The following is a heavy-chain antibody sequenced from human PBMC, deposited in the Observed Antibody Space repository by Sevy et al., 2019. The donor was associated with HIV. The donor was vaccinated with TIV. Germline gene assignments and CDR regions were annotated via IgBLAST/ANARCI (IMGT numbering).Heavy chain of an antibody. Sequence: GGSLRLSCVASGFTFSSYEMNWVRQAPGKGLEWVCRIKSKTDGGTTDYAAPVKGRFTISRDDSKNTLYLQMNSLKTGDTAVYYGTASGIAARPWGQGTLVTVSS. CDR2: IKSKTDGGTT. CDR1: GFTFSSYE. CDR3: TASGIAARP. J-gene: IGHJ5*02. V-gene: IGHV3-15*01. D-gene: IGHD6-6*01.